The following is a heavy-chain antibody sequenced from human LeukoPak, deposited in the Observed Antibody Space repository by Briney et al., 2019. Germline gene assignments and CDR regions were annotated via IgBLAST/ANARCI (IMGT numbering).Heavy chain of an antibody. J-gene: IGHJ3*02. V-gene: IGHV5-51*01. Sequence: GESLQISCKGSGYSFTSYWIGWVRQMPGKGLEWMGIIYPGDSDTRYSPSFQGQVTISADKSISTAYLQWSSLKASDTAMYYCARHRGRSSSGWWGAFDIWGQGTMVTVSS. CDR2: IYPGDSDT. D-gene: IGHD6-19*01. CDR3: ARHRGRSSSGWWGAFDI. CDR1: GYSFTSYW.